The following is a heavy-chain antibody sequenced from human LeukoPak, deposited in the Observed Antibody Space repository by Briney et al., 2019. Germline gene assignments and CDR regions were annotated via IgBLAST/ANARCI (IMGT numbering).Heavy chain of an antibody. D-gene: IGHD2-21*02. Sequence: ASVKVSCKASGYTFTSYYMHWVRQAPGQGLEWMGIINPSGGSTSYAQKFQGRVTMTRDTSTSTVYMELSSLRSEDTAVYYCVHCGGDCYPCCGMDGWGQGTTVTVSS. CDR3: VHCGGDCYPCCGMDG. CDR2: INPSGGST. J-gene: IGHJ6*02. V-gene: IGHV1-46*01. CDR1: GYTFTSYY.